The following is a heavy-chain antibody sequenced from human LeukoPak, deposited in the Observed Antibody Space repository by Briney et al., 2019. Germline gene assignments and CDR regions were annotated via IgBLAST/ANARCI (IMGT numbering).Heavy chain of an antibody. V-gene: IGHV4-59*08. Sequence: SETLSLTCTVSGGFISSYYWSWIRQPPGKGLEWIGYIYYSGSTNYNPSLKSRVTISVDTSKNQFSLKLSSVTAADTAVYYCARQEGYCSGGSCYGWFDPWGQGTLVTVSS. CDR2: IYYSGST. J-gene: IGHJ5*02. D-gene: IGHD2-15*01. CDR1: GGFISSYY. CDR3: ARQEGYCSGGSCYGWFDP.